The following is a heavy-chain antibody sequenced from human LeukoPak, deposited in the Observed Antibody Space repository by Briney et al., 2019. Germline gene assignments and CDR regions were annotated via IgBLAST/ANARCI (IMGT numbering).Heavy chain of an antibody. Sequence: GGSLRLSCAASGFTFSSYAMSWVRQAPGKGREWVSAISGRTTSYADAVKGRFTISRDNSKSTVSLQMNSLRAEDTAVYYCASAGGDSRPHDYWGQGTLVTVSS. CDR2: ISGRTT. D-gene: IGHD4-23*01. J-gene: IGHJ4*02. CDR3: ASAGGDSRPHDY. V-gene: IGHV3-23*01. CDR1: GFTFSSYA.